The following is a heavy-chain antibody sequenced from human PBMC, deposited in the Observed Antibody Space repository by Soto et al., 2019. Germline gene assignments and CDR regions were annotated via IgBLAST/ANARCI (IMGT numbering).Heavy chain of an antibody. CDR3: ARTDSRPGTTPYYYYGMDV. D-gene: IGHD4-17*01. J-gene: IGHJ6*02. CDR1: GFTFSSYG. CDR2: IWYDGSNK. Sequence: QVQLVESGGGVVQPGRSPRLSCAASGFTFSSYGMHWVRQAPGKGLEWVAVIWYDGSNKYYADSVKGRFTISRDNSKNTLYLQMNSLRAEDTAVYYCARTDSRPGTTPYYYYGMDVWGQGTTVTV. V-gene: IGHV3-33*01.